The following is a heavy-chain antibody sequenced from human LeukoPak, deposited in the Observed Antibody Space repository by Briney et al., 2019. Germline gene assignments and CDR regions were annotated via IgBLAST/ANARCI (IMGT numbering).Heavy chain of an antibody. CDR3: ARGSPYFDY. J-gene: IGHJ4*02. Sequence: GGSLRLSCAASGFTFSTYSMDWVRQAPGKGLEWVSYISSSGNTKYYADSVKGRFTISRDNARNSLYLQMNSLRAEDTAVYYCARGSPYFDYWGQGTLVTVSS. V-gene: IGHV3-48*04. CDR1: GFTFSTYS. CDR2: ISSSGNTK.